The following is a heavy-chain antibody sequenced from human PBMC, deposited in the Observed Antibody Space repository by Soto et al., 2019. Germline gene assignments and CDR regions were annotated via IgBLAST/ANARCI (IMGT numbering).Heavy chain of an antibody. Sequence: QVQLVQSGAEVKKPGSSVKVSCKASGGTFSSYAISWVRQAPGQGLEWMGGIIPIFGTANYAQKFQGRVTITAEESKITAYMELSSLRSEDTAVYYCASASNGSGSYYPWYNWFDPWGQGTLVTVSS. CDR1: GGTFSSYA. D-gene: IGHD3-10*01. CDR2: IIPIFGTA. J-gene: IGHJ5*02. V-gene: IGHV1-69*12. CDR3: ASASNGSGSYYPWYNWFDP.